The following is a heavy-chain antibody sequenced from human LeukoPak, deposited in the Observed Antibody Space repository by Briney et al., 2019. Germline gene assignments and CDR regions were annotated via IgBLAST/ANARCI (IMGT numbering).Heavy chain of an antibody. Sequence: ASVKVSCKASGYTFTSYDINWVRQAPGQGLEWMGWMNPNSGNTGYAQKFQGRVTMTRNTSISTAYMELSSLRSEDTAVYYCARGGYCSSTSCYTFIDYWGQGTLVTVSS. D-gene: IGHD2-2*02. CDR2: MNPNSGNT. J-gene: IGHJ4*02. CDR1: GYTFTSYD. CDR3: ARGGYCSSTSCYTFIDY. V-gene: IGHV1-8*01.